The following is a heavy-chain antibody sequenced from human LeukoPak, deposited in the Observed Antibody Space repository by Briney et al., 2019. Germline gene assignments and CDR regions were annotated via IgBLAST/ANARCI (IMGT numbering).Heavy chain of an antibody. D-gene: IGHD5/OR15-5a*01. CDR3: AKDGVVSTIRPYFFDS. Sequence: PGGSLRLPCAASGFTFSSYAMSWVRQVPGKGLEWVSSVSGSGGITYYADSVKGRFTLSRDNSKNTVNLQMNSLRADDTAVYYCAKDGVVSTIRPYFFDSWGQGALVTVSS. CDR1: GFTFSSYA. CDR2: VSGSGGIT. V-gene: IGHV3-23*01. J-gene: IGHJ4*02.